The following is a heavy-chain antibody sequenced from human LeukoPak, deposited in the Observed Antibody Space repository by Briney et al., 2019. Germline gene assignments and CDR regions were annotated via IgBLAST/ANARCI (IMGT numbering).Heavy chain of an antibody. D-gene: IGHD2-2*01. CDR1: GFTFSSYA. CDR2: IGTAGDT. V-gene: IGHV3-13*01. J-gene: IGHJ5*02. CDR3: ARERGYCSSTSCYNWFDP. Sequence: GGSLRLSCAASGFTFSSYAMHWVRQATGKGLEWVSAIGTAGDTYYPGSVKGRFTISRENAKNSLYLQMNSLRAGDTAVYYCARERGYCSSTSCYNWFDPWGQGTLVTVSS.